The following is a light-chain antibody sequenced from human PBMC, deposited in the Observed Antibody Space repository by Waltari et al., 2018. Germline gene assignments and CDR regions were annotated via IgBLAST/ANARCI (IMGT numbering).Light chain of an antibody. V-gene: IGLV2-14*01. J-gene: IGLJ2*01. CDR3: SSYTSSNPVV. CDR2: DVS. CDR1: SSDVGGYNY. Sequence: QSALTQPASVSGSPGQSITISCPGTSSDVGGYNYVSWYQQHPGKAPKLMIYDVSKRPSGVSNRFSGSKSGNTASLTISGLQAEDEADYYCSSYTSSNPVVFGGGTKLTVL.